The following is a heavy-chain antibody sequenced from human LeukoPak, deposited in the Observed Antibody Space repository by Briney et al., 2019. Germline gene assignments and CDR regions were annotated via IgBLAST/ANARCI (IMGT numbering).Heavy chain of an antibody. CDR2: INWNGGST. J-gene: IGHJ6*03. CDR3: ARDGGGCSSTSCYRTYYYYYYMDV. CDR1: GFTFDDYG. D-gene: IGHD2-2*02. Sequence: GGSLRLSCAASGFTFDDYGMSWVRQAPGKGLEWVSGINWNGGSTGYADSVKGRFTISRDNAKNSLYLQMNSLRAEDTALYYCARDGGGCSSTSCYRTYYYYYYMDVWGKGTTVTVSS. V-gene: IGHV3-20*04.